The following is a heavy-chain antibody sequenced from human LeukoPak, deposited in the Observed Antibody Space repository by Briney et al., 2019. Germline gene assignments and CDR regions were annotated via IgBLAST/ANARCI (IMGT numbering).Heavy chain of an antibody. D-gene: IGHD3-22*01. Sequence: GGSLRLSCAASGFTFSSHLISWVRQAPGKGLEWVSYISSSSSTIYYADSVKGRFTISRDNAKNSLYLQMNSLRDEDTAVYYCASIGCYYDPEGYWGQGTLVTVSS. CDR2: ISSSSSTI. V-gene: IGHV3-48*02. J-gene: IGHJ4*02. CDR1: GFTFSSHL. CDR3: ASIGCYYDPEGY.